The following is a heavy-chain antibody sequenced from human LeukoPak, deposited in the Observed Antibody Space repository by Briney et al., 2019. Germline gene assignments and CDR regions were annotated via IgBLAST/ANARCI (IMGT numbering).Heavy chain of an antibody. Sequence: NPSETLSLTCTVSGGSISSYYWSWIRQPPGKGLEWIGYIYTSGSTNYNPSLKSRVTISVDTSKNQFSLKLSSVPAADTAVYYCARHYPHDYGDYEAGYYFDYWGQGTLVTVSS. CDR1: GGSISSYY. D-gene: IGHD4-17*01. J-gene: IGHJ4*02. CDR2: IYTSGST. V-gene: IGHV4-4*09. CDR3: ARHYPHDYGDYEAGYYFDY.